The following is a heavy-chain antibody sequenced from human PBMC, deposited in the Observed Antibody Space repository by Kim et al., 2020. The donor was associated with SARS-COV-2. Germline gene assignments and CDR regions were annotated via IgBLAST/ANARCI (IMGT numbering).Heavy chain of an antibody. J-gene: IGHJ3*02. D-gene: IGHD3-10*01. Sequence: SETLSLTCTVSGGSISSGGYYWSWIRQHPGKGLEWIGYIYYSGSTYYNPSLKSRVTISVDTSKNQFSLKLSSVTAADTAVYYCARDNGGTMVRGVRDDAFEIWGQGTMVTVSS. CDR1: GGSISSGGYY. CDR3: ARDNGGTMVRGVRDDAFEI. V-gene: IGHV4-31*03. CDR2: IYYSGST.